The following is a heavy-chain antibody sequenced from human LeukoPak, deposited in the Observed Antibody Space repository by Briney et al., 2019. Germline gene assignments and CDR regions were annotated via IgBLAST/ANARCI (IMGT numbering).Heavy chain of an antibody. Sequence: GSLRLSCAASGFTFSDYYMSWIRQPPGKGLEWIGEINHSGSTNYNPSLKSRVTLSVDTSKNQFSLNLRSVTAADAAVYYCARAREEVTIDSWGQGTRVTVSS. D-gene: IGHD4-17*01. CDR3: ARAREEVTIDS. CDR1: GFTFSDYY. J-gene: IGHJ4*02. V-gene: IGHV4-34*01. CDR2: INHSGST.